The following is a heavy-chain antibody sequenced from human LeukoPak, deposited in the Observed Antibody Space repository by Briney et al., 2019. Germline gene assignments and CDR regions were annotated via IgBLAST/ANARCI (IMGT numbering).Heavy chain of an antibody. Sequence: GGSLRLSCAASGSTFSPYWMHWVRQAPGKGLEWLADIRQDGGQTYYVDSVKGRFTISRDNTKNSLYLQLNSLRAEDTAVYYCAKDLGGTGALDLWGQGTLVTVSS. D-gene: IGHD3-3*01. CDR2: IRQDGGQT. CDR1: GSTFSPYW. V-gene: IGHV3-7*01. J-gene: IGHJ4*02. CDR3: AKDLGGTGALDL.